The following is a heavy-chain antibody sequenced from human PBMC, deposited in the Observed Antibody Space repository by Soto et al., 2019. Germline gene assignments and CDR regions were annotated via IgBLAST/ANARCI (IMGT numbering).Heavy chain of an antibody. CDR2: IYYSGST. CDR1: GCPISISSYY. J-gene: IGHJ5*02. CDR3: VRVQDR. D-gene: IGHD1-1*01. V-gene: IGHV4-39*01. Sequence: PSETLSLTFTVSGCPISISSYYWGWIRQPPGKGLEWIGSIYYSGSTYYNPSLKSRVTISVATSKNQFSLKLSSVTAADTACYCCVRVQDRWGQGTLVTVPT.